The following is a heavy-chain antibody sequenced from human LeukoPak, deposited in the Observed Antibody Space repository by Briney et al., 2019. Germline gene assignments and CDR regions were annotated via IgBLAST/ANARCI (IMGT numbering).Heavy chain of an antibody. CDR2: INVDGGEK. J-gene: IGHJ5*02. V-gene: IGHV3-7*04. CDR1: GFTLSYYW. Sequence: PGGSLRLSCAASGFTLSYYWMTWVRQAPGKGLEWVAKINVDGGEKYYVDSVKGRFTISRDNAKSSLYLQMDSLRAEDTAVYYCVRGGFSCVTWGQGTLVTVSS. CDR3: VRGGFSCVT. D-gene: IGHD5-18*01.